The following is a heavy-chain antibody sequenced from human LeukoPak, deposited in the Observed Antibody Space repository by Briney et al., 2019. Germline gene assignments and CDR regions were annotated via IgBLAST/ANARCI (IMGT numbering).Heavy chain of an antibody. CDR3: ARGVVVVVPAAIYYYYYYMDV. CDR2: IYTSGTA. J-gene: IGHJ6*03. Sequence: SETLSLTCIVSGGSIGPYYWSWIRQAAGKGPEWIGRIYTSGTADYNPALKGRVFLSVDTAKNQFSLKVTSVTAADTAVYYCARGVVVVVPAAIYYYYYYMDVWGKGTTVTVSS. V-gene: IGHV4-4*07. CDR1: GGSIGPYY. D-gene: IGHD2-2*01.